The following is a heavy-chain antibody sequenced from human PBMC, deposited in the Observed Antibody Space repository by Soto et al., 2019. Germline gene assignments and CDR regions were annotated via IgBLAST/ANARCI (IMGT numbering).Heavy chain of an antibody. D-gene: IGHD3-22*01. Sequence: PGGSLRLSCAASGFTFSSYGMHWVRQAPGKGLEWVAVIWYDGSNKYYADSVKGRFTISRDNSKNTLYLQMNSLRAEDTAVYYCARDLYYHSSGPLHYWGPGSLVTLS. CDR3: ARDLYYHSSGPLHY. V-gene: IGHV3-33*01. J-gene: IGHJ4*02. CDR1: GFTFSSYG. CDR2: IWYDGSNK.